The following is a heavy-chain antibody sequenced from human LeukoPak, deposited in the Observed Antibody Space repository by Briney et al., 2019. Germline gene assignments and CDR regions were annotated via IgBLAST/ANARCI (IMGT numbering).Heavy chain of an antibody. J-gene: IGHJ6*03. CDR3: ARGLPVARWYYYYYMDV. Sequence: PSETLSLTCSVYGGSFNGYYWGRIRQPPGQGLEWIGEINHSGSTNYNPSLKSRVTISVDTSKNQFSLKLSSVTAADTAVYYCARGLPVARWYYYYYMDVWGKGNTVTVSS. V-gene: IGHV4-34*01. CDR2: INHSGST. CDR1: GGSFNGYY. D-gene: IGHD6-19*01.